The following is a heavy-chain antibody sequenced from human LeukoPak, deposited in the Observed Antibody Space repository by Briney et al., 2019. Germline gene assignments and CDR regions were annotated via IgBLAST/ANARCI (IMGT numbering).Heavy chain of an antibody. CDR2: IYYSGST. CDR3: ARHRVPDYYYYMDV. D-gene: IGHD2-2*01. CDR1: GGSISSYY. V-gene: IGHV4-59*01. J-gene: IGHJ6*03. Sequence: SGTLSLTCTVSGGSISSYYWSWIRQPPGKGLEWIGYIYYSGSTNYNPSLKSRVTISVDTSKNQFSLKLSSVTAADTAVYYCARHRVPDYYYYMDVWGKGTTVTVSS.